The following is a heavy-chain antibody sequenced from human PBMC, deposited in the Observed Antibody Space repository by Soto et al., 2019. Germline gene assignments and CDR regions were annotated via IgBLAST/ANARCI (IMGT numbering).Heavy chain of an antibody. V-gene: IGHV1-69*13. CDR2: IIPIFGTA. J-gene: IGHJ6*02. CDR1: GGTFSSYA. D-gene: IGHD1-7*01. CDR3: ARDEVAGTTFGYYYYGMDV. Sequence: SVKVSCKASGGTFSSYAISWVRQAPGQGLEWMGGIIPIFGTANYAQKFQGRVTITADESTSTAYMELSSLRSEDTAVYYCARDEVAGTTFGYYYYGMDVWGQGTTVTVSS.